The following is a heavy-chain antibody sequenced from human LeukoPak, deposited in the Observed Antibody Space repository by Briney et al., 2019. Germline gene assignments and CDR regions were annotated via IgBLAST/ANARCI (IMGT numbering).Heavy chain of an antibody. CDR2: INPSGGST. CDR1: GYTFTSYY. V-gene: IGHV1-46*01. D-gene: IGHD1-26*01. J-gene: IGHJ4*02. Sequence: ASVNVSCTASGYTFTSYYMHWVRQAPGQGLEWMGIINPSGGSTSYAQKFQGRVTMTRDTSTSTVYMELSSLRSEDTAVYYCTRYSGSYDYWGQGTLVTVSS. CDR3: TRYSGSYDY.